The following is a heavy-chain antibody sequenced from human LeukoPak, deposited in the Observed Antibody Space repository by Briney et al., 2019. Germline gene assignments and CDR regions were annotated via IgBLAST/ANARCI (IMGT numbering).Heavy chain of an antibody. J-gene: IGHJ4*02. V-gene: IGHV3-23*01. Sequence: GGSLRLSWAASGFTFSSDARGWVRKAPGKGLEWVSVINTSGGTTYYADSVKGRFTISRDNSKNTLFLQMNSLRAEDTAVYYCAKGLISTWYDYWGQGTLVTVSS. CDR2: INTSGGTT. CDR1: GFTFSSDA. CDR3: AKGLISTWYDY. D-gene: IGHD6-13*01.